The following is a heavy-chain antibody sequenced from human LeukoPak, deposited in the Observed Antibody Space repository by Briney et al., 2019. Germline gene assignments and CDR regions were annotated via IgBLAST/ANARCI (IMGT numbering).Heavy chain of an antibody. CDR2: IFYSGST. CDR3: AREGTYRYGYNEYHSYMDI. CDR1: SGSISTSNYY. V-gene: IGHV4-39*07. D-gene: IGHD5-18*01. J-gene: IGHJ6*04. Sequence: SETLSLTCTVSSGSISTSNYYWGWVRQPPGKALEWIGNIFYSGSTYYSPSLKSRVTISLDTSRNQFSLKLNAVTAADTAVYHCAREGTYRYGYNEYHSYMDIWGKGTTVTVSS.